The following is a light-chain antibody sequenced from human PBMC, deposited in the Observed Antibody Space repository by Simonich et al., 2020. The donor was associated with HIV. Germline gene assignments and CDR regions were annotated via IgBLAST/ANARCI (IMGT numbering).Light chain of an antibody. J-gene: IGKJ4*01. CDR3: QQYGTSST. V-gene: IGKV3-20*01. CDR2: GAS. CDR1: QSVTSTF. Sequence: EIVLTQSPGTLSLSPGERATLSCSASQSVTSTFLAWYQQKPGQAPRLLIDGASSRATGIPDRFSGSGSGTDFTLTISRLEPEDFAVYYCQQYGTSSTFGGGTKVEIK.